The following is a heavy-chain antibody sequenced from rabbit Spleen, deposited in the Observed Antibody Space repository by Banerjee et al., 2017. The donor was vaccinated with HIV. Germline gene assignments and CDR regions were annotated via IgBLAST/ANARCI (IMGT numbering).Heavy chain of an antibody. CDR2: IDLGDGST. V-gene: IGHV1S47*01. CDR1: GFDFSSNA. D-gene: IGHD4-1*01. Sequence: QEQLVESGGGLVQPEGSLTVTCKAAGFDFSSNAMCWVRQAPGKGLEWIACIDLGDGSTYYASWVNGRFSISRSTSLKTVTLQMTSLTAADTATYFCARDGISFVSSGWGLTRLDLWGPGTLVTVS. CDR3: ARDGISFVSSGWGLTRLDL. J-gene: IGHJ3*01.